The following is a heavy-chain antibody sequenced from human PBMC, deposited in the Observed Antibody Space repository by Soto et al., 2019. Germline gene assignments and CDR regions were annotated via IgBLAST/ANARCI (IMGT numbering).Heavy chain of an antibody. V-gene: IGHV3-23*01. CDR1: GFTFSSYA. J-gene: IGHJ4*02. Sequence: QPGGSLRLSCAASGFTFSSYAMSWVRQAPGKGLVWVSAISGSGGKTYYADSVKGRFTISRDNSKNTLYLHMNSLRAEDTAVYYCAKERTSSGYMDYWGQGTLVTVS. CDR2: ISGSGGKT. CDR3: AKERTSSGYMDY. D-gene: IGHD3-22*01.